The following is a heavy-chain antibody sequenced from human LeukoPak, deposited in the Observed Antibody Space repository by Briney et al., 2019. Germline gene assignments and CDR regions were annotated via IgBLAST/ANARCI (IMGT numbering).Heavy chain of an antibody. J-gene: IGHJ6*02. CDR2: IYPGDSDT. CDR1: GYSINNYW. D-gene: IGHD3-22*01. V-gene: IGHV5-51*01. CDR3: ARHARTYYDSSGSNYYGMDV. Sequence: GESLKISCKGSGYSINNYWIAWVRQMPGKGPEWMGIIYPGDSDTRYSPSFQGQVTISADKSISTAYLQWSSLKASDTAMYYCARHARTYYDSSGSNYYGMDVWGQGTTVTVSS.